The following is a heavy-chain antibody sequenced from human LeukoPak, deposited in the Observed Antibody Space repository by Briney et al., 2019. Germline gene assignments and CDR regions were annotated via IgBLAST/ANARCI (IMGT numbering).Heavy chain of an antibody. Sequence: PSETLSLTCTVSGGSIRSYYWSWIRQPPGKGLEWIGYIYYSGSTNYNPSLKSRVSISVDTSKNQFSLKLSSVTAADTAVYYCAREGGFYRPLDYSGQGTLVTVSS. CDR1: GGSIRSYY. J-gene: IGHJ4*02. CDR2: IYYSGST. D-gene: IGHD6-25*01. V-gene: IGHV4-59*01. CDR3: AREGGFYRPLDY.